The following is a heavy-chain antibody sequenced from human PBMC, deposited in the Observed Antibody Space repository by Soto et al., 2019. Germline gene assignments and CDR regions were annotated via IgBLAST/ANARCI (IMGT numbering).Heavy chain of an antibody. D-gene: IGHD6-19*01. J-gene: IGHJ4*02. CDR1: GDSISSSNW. Sequence: PSETLSLTCAVSGDSISSSNWWSWVRQPPGKGLEWIGEIYHSGSTNYNPSLKSRVTISVDKSKNQFSLKLSSVTAADTAVYYCARDQGYSSGPFDYWGQGTLVT. V-gene: IGHV4-4*02. CDR3: ARDQGYSSGPFDY. CDR2: IYHSGST.